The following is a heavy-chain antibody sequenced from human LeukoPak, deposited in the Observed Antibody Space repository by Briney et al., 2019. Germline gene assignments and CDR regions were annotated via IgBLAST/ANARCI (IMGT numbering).Heavy chain of an antibody. D-gene: IGHD5-18*01. Sequence: GESLKISCKGSGYSFTSYWIGWVRQMPGKGLEWMGIIYPGDSDTRYSPSFQGQVTISADKSISTAYLQWSSLKASDTAMYYCARLLGDTAMVTSSFDYWGQETLVTVSS. J-gene: IGHJ4*02. CDR3: ARLLGDTAMVTSSFDY. CDR1: GYSFTSYW. V-gene: IGHV5-51*01. CDR2: IYPGDSDT.